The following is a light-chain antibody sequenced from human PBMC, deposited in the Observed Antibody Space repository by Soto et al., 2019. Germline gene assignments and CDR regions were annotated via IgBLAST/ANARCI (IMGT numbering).Light chain of an antibody. CDR1: HDIGNS. V-gene: IGKV1-33*01. Sequence: DIQMTQSPPSLSASVGDRVTITCQASHDIGNSLNWYQHKPGKAPKLVIYDAYNLETGVPSTFSGSGFGTDFTFTISSLQPDDFATYYCQHYNSYSEAFGQGTKVDIK. CDR3: QHYNSYSEA. CDR2: DAY. J-gene: IGKJ1*01.